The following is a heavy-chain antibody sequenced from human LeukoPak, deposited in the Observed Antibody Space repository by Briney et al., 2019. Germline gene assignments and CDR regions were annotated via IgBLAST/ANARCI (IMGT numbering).Heavy chain of an antibody. CDR1: GGTFSSYA. CDR2: INPSGGST. J-gene: IGHJ1*01. CDR3: ARDQSVAPGLEYFQH. Sequence: ASVKVSCKASGGTFSSYAISWVRQAPGQGLEWMGIINPSGGSTNYAQKFQGRVTVTRDTSTSTVYMELSSLRSEDTAVYYCARDQSVAPGLEYFQHWGQGTLVTVSS. V-gene: IGHV1-46*01.